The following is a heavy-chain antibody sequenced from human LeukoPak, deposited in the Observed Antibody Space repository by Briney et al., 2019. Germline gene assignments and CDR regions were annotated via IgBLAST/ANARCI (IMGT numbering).Heavy chain of an antibody. D-gene: IGHD6-6*01. Sequence: GGSLRLSCVASGFSFSSYWMNWVRQAPGKGLEWVANIKQDGSEKYYVDSVKGRFTISRDNAKKSLFLQMDSLRAEDTAIYYCASSTSSLDYWGQGTLVTVSS. CDR3: ASSTSSLDY. V-gene: IGHV3-7*01. J-gene: IGHJ4*02. CDR2: IKQDGSEK. CDR1: GFSFSSYW.